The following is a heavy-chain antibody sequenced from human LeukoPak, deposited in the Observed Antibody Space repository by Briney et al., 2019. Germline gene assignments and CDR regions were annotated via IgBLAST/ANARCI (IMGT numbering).Heavy chain of an antibody. CDR2: IYYSGST. Sequence: SETLSLTCTVSGGSISSYCWSWIRQPPGKGLEWIGYIYYSGSTNYNPSLKSRVAISVDTSKNQFSLKLSSVTAADTAVYYCARGIDYWGQGTLVTVSS. CDR3: ARGIDY. CDR1: GGSISSYC. V-gene: IGHV4-59*01. J-gene: IGHJ4*02.